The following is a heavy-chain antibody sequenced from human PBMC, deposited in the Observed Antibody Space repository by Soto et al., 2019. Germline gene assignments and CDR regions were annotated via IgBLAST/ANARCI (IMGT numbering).Heavy chain of an antibody. D-gene: IGHD3-10*01. Sequence: GGSLRLSCTVSGFTIGDAAINWFRQAPGKGLEWVGFIRSNPYGGTTEYAASVTDRFIISREDCKSSAYLQLNSLKTEDTAVYYCARDQHYYASESVDRWGQGSLVTVSS. CDR3: ARDQHYYASESVDR. CDR1: GFTIGDAA. V-gene: IGHV3-49*03. J-gene: IGHJ4*02. CDR2: IRSNPYGGTT.